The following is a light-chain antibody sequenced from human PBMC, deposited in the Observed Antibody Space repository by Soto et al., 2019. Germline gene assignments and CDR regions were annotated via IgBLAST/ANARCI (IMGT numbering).Light chain of an antibody. CDR2: AAS. J-gene: IGKJ1*01. CDR3: QHLNSYPWT. CDR1: QGIYTY. V-gene: IGKV1-9*01. Sequence: DIQLTQSPSFLSASVGDRVTITCRASQGIYTYLAWYQQKPGKAPELLIYAASTLQSGVPSSFSGSGSGTDFTLTISRLQPEDFATYCCQHLNSYPWTFGQGTKVEIK.